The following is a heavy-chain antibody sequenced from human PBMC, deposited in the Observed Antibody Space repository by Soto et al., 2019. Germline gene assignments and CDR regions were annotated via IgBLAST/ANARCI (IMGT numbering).Heavy chain of an antibody. CDR1: GFTFSRYG. Sequence: VGSLRLSCAASGFTFSRYGMHWVRQAPGKGLEWVAVISYDGSNKYYADSVKGRFTISKDNSKNTLYLQMNSLRAEDTAVYYCAKSPGPIVVPDYSGQGTLDIGSS. D-gene: IGHD1-26*01. CDR3: AKSPGPIVVPDY. CDR2: ISYDGSNK. V-gene: IGHV3-30*18. J-gene: IGHJ4*02.